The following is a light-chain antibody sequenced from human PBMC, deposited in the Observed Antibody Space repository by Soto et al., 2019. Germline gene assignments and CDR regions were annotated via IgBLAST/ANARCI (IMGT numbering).Light chain of an antibody. V-gene: IGKV3-20*01. CDR2: GAS. CDR1: QSVASTF. Sequence: EIVLTQSPGTLSLSPGERATLSCRASQSVASTFLAWYQHKPGQAPRLLIYGASTRATDIPDRFSGSGSGTDFTRTISRLEPEDFAVYYCQQYGNSPRTFGQGTTLEI. J-gene: IGKJ2*01. CDR3: QQYGNSPRT.